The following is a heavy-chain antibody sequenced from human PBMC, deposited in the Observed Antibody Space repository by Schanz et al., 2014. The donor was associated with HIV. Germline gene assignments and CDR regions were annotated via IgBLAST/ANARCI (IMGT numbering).Heavy chain of an antibody. D-gene: IGHD3-16*01. V-gene: IGHV3-30*03. CDR3: ARMEQLIIGYYYGMDV. CDR1: GFPFSGFG. CDR2: ISNDGSNK. J-gene: IGHJ6*02. Sequence: QVQLVESGGGVVQPGTSLRLSCAASGFPFSGFGIHWVRQAPGKGLEWVTVISNDGSNKYYTDSVKGRFTISRDNSKNTLYLQMNSLRAEDTAVYYCARMEQLIIGYYYGMDVWGQGTTVTVSS.